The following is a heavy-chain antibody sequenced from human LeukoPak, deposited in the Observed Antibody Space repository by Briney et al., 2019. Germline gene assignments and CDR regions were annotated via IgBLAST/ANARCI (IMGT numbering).Heavy chain of an antibody. CDR1: GYTFTSYG. J-gene: IGHJ3*02. Sequence: ASVKVSCKASGYTFTSYGISWGRQAPRQGLEWMGWISAYTGNTNYAQKPQGRVTMTTDTSTSTAYMELRSLRSDATAVYYCARVHAYCSSTSCYSGDAFDIWGPGTMVTVSS. CDR2: ISAYTGNT. CDR3: ARVHAYCSSTSCYSGDAFDI. V-gene: IGHV1-18*01. D-gene: IGHD2-2*02.